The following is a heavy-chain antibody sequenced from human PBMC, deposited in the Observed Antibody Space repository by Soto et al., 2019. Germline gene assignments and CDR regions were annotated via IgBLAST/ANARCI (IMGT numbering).Heavy chain of an antibody. J-gene: IGHJ5*02. CDR2: IYHSGST. CDR3: ARDGELRYFDWLFNWFDP. D-gene: IGHD3-9*01. CDR1: GYSISSGYY. Sequence: RSETLSLTCAVSGYSISSGYYWGWIRQPPGKGLEWIGSIYHSGSTYYNPSLKSRVTISVDTSKNQFSLKLSSVTAADTAVYYCARDGELRYFDWLFNWFDPWGQGTLVTVSS. V-gene: IGHV4-38-2*02.